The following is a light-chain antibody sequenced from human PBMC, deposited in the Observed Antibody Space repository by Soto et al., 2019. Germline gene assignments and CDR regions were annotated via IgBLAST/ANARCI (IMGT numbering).Light chain of an antibody. CDR2: GAS. Sequence: EIVLTQSPGTLSLSPGERATLSCRASQSVSSSYLAWYQQKPGQPPSLLSYGASSRATGIPDRFSGSGSGTAFTLTISRLEPEDFEVYYCQQYGNSPWTFGQGTKVDI. V-gene: IGKV3-20*01. CDR3: QQYGNSPWT. CDR1: QSVSSSY. J-gene: IGKJ1*01.